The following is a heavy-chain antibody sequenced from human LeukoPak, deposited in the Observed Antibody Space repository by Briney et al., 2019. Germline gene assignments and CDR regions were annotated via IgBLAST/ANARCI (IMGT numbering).Heavy chain of an antibody. D-gene: IGHD1-26*01. CDR3: ARVKVGSWDWFDP. CDR1: GFTFSSYW. CDR2: IKQDGSEK. J-gene: IGHJ5*02. Sequence: PGGSLRLSCAASGFTFSSYWMSWVRQAPGKGLEWVANIKQDGSEKYYVDSVKGRFTISRDNAKNSLYLQMNSLRAEDTAVYYCARVKVGSWDWFDPWGQGTLVTVSS. V-gene: IGHV3-7*01.